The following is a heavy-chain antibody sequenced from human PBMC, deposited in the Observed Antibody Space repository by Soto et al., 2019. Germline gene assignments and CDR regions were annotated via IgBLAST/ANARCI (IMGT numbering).Heavy chain of an antibody. CDR2: ISYDGSNK. D-gene: IGHD6-19*01. CDR3: AKDIEQWLSQGGYYYYYGMDV. V-gene: IGHV3-30*18. CDR1: GCTFSSYG. Sequence: QVQLVESGGGVVQPGRSLRLSCAASGCTFSSYGMHWVRQAPGKGLEWVAVISYDGSNKYYADSVKGRFTISRDNSKNTLYLQMNSLRAEDTAVYYCAKDIEQWLSQGGYYYYYGMDVWGQGTTVTVSS. J-gene: IGHJ6*02.